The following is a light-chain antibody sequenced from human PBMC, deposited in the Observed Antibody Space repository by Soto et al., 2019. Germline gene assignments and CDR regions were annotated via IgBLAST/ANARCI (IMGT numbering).Light chain of an antibody. CDR3: QQSYSTPLT. CDR2: AAS. V-gene: IGKV1-39*01. CDR1: QSISSY. J-gene: IGKJ4*01. Sequence: DILMTQSPSSLSAFVGDRVTIACRASQSISSYLSWYQQKPGRAPNLLIFAASSLQSGVPSRFSGSGSGTDVTLTISSLQPEDFATYYCQQSYSTPLTFGGGTKVEIK.